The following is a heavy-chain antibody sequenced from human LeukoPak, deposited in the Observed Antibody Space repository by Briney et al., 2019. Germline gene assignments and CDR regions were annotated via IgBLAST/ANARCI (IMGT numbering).Heavy chain of an antibody. V-gene: IGHV3-53*05. D-gene: IGHD5-24*01. CDR1: GFTVSSNY. Sequence: PGGSLRLSCAASGFTVSSNYMSWVRQAPGKGLEWVSVIYSGGSTYYADSVKGRFTISRDNAKNSLFLQMNSLRAEDTALYFCAKATTMATNFYYYYGMDVWGQGTTVTVSS. J-gene: IGHJ6*02. CDR2: IYSGGST. CDR3: AKATTMATNFYYYYGMDV.